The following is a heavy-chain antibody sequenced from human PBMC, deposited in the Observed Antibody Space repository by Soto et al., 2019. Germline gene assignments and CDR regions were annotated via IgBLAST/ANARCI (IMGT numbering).Heavy chain of an antibody. CDR1: GGTFSSYA. D-gene: IGHD3-22*01. Sequence: QVQLVQSGAEVKKPGSSVKVSCKASGGTFSSYAISWVRQAPGQGLEWMGGIIPIFGTANYAQKFQGRVPITGHDTTSRAHLELSALSSEDTAVYYGAGFDSSGYYRSYWYFELWGRGTLVTVSS. V-gene: IGHV1-69*12. CDR2: IIPIFGTA. CDR3: AGFDSSGYYRSYWYFEL. J-gene: IGHJ2*01.